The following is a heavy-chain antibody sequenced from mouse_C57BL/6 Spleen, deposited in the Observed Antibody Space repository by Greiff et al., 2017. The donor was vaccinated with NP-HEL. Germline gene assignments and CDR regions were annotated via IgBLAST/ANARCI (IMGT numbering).Heavy chain of an antibody. D-gene: IGHD1-1*01. CDR2: IYPGNSDT. J-gene: IGHJ4*01. Sequence: VQLQQSGTVLARPGASVKMSCKTSGYTFTSYWMHWVKQRPGQGLEWIGAIYPGNSDTSYHQKFKGQAKLTAVTSASTAYMALSSLTNEDSAVYYFTKYSGSSLDGAMDYWGQGTSVTVSS. CDR1: GYTFTSYW. V-gene: IGHV1-5*01. CDR3: TKYSGSSLDGAMDY.